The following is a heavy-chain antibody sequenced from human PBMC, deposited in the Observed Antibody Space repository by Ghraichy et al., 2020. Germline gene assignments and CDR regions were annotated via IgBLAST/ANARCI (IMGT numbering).Heavy chain of an antibody. D-gene: IGHD2-2*01. CDR2: IYYSGST. J-gene: IGHJ5*02. V-gene: IGHV4-39*01. CDR3: ARHNVVVPAAPNWFDP. Sequence: SETLSLTCTVSGGSTSSSSYYWGWIRQPPGKGLEWIGSIYYSGSTYYNPSLKSRVTISVDTSKNQFSLKLSSVTAADTAVYYCARHNVVVPAAPNWFDPWGQGTLVTVSS. CDR1: GGSTSSSSYY.